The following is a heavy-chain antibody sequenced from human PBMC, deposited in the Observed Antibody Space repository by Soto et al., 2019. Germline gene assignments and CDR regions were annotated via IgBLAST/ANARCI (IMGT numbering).Heavy chain of an antibody. V-gene: IGHV3-23*01. Sequence: HPGGSLRLSCAAAGFTFSNHAMSWVRQAPGKGLEWVSTISGSGGTIYYADSVKGRFTISRDNSKNALWLQMNSLRAEDTALYYCAKGSGNIRPYCMDVWGQGTTVTVSS. CDR3: AKGSGNIRPYCMDV. CDR2: ISGSGGTI. CDR1: GFTFSNHA. J-gene: IGHJ6*02.